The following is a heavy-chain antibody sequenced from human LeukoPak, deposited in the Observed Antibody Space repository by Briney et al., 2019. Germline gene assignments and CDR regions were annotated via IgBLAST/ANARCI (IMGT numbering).Heavy chain of an antibody. D-gene: IGHD3-22*01. J-gene: IGHJ4*02. Sequence: SETLSLTCTVSGGSISSGSYYWSWIRQPAGKGLEWIGRIYTSGSTNYNPSLKSRATISFDTSENHFSLKLSSVTAADTAVYYCARVTTGGYYNYWGQGTLVTVSS. V-gene: IGHV4-61*02. CDR3: ARVTTGGYYNY. CDR2: IYTSGST. CDR1: GGSISSGSYY.